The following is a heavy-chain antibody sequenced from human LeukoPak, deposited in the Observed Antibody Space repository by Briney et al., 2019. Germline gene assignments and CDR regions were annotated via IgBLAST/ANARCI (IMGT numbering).Heavy chain of an antibody. J-gene: IGHJ5*02. CDR3: APDCSSSSCYTRFDP. D-gene: IGHD2-2*02. CDR2: IKQDGSER. Sequence: PGGSLRLSCVASRFTFSSYWMSWVRQVPGKGLEWVANIKQDGSERYYVDSVRGRFTISRDNAKNSLYLQMNSLRVEDTAVHSCAPDCSSSSCYTRFDPWGQGTLVTVFS. CDR1: RFTFSSYW. V-gene: IGHV3-7*01.